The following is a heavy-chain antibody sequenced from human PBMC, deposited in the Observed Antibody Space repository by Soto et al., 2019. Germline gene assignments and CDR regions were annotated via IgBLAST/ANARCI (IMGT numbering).Heavy chain of an antibody. D-gene: IGHD3-10*01. CDR3: ARDVGTMVRGVPYNWFDP. J-gene: IGHJ5*02. Sequence: GGSLRLSCAASGFPVSSNYMSWVRQAPGKGLEWVSVIYSGGSTYYADSVKGRFTISRDNSKNTLYLQINSLRAEDTAVYYCARDVGTMVRGVPYNWFDPWGQGTLVTVSS. CDR1: GFPVSSNY. V-gene: IGHV3-66*01. CDR2: IYSGGST.